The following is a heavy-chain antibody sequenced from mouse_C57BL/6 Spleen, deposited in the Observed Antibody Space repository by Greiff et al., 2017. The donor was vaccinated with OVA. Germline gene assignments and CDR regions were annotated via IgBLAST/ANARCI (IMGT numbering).Heavy chain of an antibody. Sequence: VQLQQPGAELVMPGASVKLSCKASGYTFTSYWMHWVKQRPGQGLEWIGEIDPSDSYTNYNQKFKGKSTLTVDKSSSTAYMQLSSLTSEDSAVYYCARSAYYRGYFDVWGTGTTVTVSS. CDR2: IDPSDSYT. J-gene: IGHJ1*03. CDR1: GYTFTSYW. V-gene: IGHV1-69*01. D-gene: IGHD2-12*01. CDR3: ARSAYYRGYFDV.